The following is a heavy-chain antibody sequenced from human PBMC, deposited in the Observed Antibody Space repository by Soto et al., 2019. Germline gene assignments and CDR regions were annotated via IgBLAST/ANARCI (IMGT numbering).Heavy chain of an antibody. J-gene: IGHJ4*03. D-gene: IGHD2-2*01. V-gene: IGHV3-66*01. Sequence: GGSRSPSCTATECMVGRTYISWFLHVLGKGLEWIPVIYSGGSTYYADSGKGRFTISRDNSKNQMYLQMNSLRAEDTAVYYCAREECISTCYYGQNFAYWGQGT. CDR3: AREECISTCYYGQNFAY. CDR1: ECMVGRTY. CDR2: IYSGGST.